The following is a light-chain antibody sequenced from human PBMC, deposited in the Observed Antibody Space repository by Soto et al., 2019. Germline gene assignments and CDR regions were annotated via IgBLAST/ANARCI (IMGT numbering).Light chain of an antibody. CDR3: SSYGASSTL. CDR1: SSDIGSYNY. Sequence: QSVLTQPASLSGSPGQSITISCTGTSSDIGSYNYVSWYQQHPGKAPKLMIFDVSYRPSGISDRFSGSKSGNTASLTISGFQPEDEADYYCSSYGASSTLFGGGTKVTVL. J-gene: IGLJ3*02. V-gene: IGLV2-14*03. CDR2: DVS.